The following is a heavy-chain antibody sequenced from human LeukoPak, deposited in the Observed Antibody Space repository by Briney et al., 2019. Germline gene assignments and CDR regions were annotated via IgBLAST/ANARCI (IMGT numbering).Heavy chain of an antibody. CDR2: ISGSGDST. J-gene: IGHJ4*02. CDR1: GFTFSSYA. Sequence: GGSLRLSCAASGFTFSSYAMSWVRQAPGKGLEWVSAISGSGDSTYYADSVKGRFTISRDSSKNTLYLQMNSLRAEDTAVYYCAKDQLAHYYGSGGYYGYWGQGTLVTVSS. CDR3: AKDQLAHYYGSGGYYGY. D-gene: IGHD3-10*01. V-gene: IGHV3-23*01.